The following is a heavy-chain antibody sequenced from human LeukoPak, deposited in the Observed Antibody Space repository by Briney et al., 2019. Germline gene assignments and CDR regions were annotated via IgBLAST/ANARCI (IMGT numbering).Heavy chain of an antibody. D-gene: IGHD4-11*01. V-gene: IGHV1-2*02. CDR3: ARDSDLDDYSRYDHFDS. J-gene: IGHJ4*02. CDR2: INPKSGGT. Sequence: ASVKVSCKASGYSFTGYYMHWVGQAPRQGLEWMGWINPKSGGTKYTQKFEGRVTMTRDTSINTAYMELSRLTSDDTAVYYCARDSDLDDYSRYDHFDSWGQGTLVTVSS. CDR1: GYSFTGYY.